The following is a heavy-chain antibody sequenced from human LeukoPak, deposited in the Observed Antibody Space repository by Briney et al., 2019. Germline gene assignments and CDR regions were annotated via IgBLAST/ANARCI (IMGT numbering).Heavy chain of an antibody. CDR2: VYYSGST. D-gene: IGHD4-17*01. CDR1: GGSISSYY. J-gene: IGHJ6*03. V-gene: IGHV4-59*08. CDR3: ARAPGPPVDYGDYVDYYYMDV. Sequence: PSETLSLTCTVSGGSISSYYWSWIRRPPGKGLEWIGYVYYSGSTNYNPALKSRVTISIDTSKSQFSLRLGSVTAADTAVYYCARAPGPPVDYGDYVDYYYMDVWGKGTTVTVSS.